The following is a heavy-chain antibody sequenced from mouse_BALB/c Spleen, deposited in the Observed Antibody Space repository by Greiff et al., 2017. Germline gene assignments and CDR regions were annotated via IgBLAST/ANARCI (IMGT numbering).Heavy chain of an antibody. V-gene: IGHV5-6-5*01. CDR2: ISSGGST. CDR3: AREWYYFDY. D-gene: IGHD1-1*02. Sequence: DVKLVESGGGLVKPGGSLKLSCAASGFTFSSYAMSWVRQTPEKRLEWVASISSGGSTYYPDSVKGRFTISRDNARNILYLQMSSLRSEDTAMYYCAREWYYFDYWGQGTTLTVSS. CDR1: GFTFSSYA. J-gene: IGHJ2*01.